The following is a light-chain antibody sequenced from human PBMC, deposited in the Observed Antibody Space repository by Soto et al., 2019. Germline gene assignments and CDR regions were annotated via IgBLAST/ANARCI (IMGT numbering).Light chain of an antibody. CDR3: LQLDSYPRT. J-gene: IGKJ3*01. Sequence: IQLTQSPSSLSASVGDRVTITCRASQGISSYLAWYQQKPGKAPTLLIYAASTLQSGVASIFSGSGSGTDFTLTLSILQPEDFATYYCLQLDSYPRTFGPGTKVDIK. V-gene: IGKV1-9*01. CDR1: QGISSY. CDR2: AAS.